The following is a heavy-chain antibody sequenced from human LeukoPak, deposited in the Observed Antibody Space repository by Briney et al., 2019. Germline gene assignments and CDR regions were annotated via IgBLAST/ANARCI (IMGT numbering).Heavy chain of an antibody. J-gene: IGHJ4*02. Sequence: GGSLRLSCAASGFTFSTYGMHWVRQAPGKGLEWVAVIWNDGSNKYYADSVKGRFTISRDNSKNTLYLQMNSLRAEDTAVYYCARDQLPGDYWGQGTLVTVSS. CDR3: ARDQLPGDY. V-gene: IGHV3-33*01. CDR2: IWNDGSNK. CDR1: GFTFSTYG. D-gene: IGHD2-21*01.